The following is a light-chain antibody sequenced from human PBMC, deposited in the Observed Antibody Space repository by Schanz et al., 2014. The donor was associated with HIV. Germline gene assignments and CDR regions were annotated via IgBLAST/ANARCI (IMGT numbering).Light chain of an antibody. CDR2: EVT. Sequence: QSVLTQPASASGSPGQSVTISCTGTSSDVGGYNYVSWYQQHPGKALKLMIYEVTKRPSGVPDRFSGSKSGNTASLTVSGLQAEDEADYYCTSKGDINNFMVFGGGTKLTVL. CDR1: SSDVGGYNY. CDR3: TSKGDINNFMV. V-gene: IGLV2-8*01. J-gene: IGLJ2*01.